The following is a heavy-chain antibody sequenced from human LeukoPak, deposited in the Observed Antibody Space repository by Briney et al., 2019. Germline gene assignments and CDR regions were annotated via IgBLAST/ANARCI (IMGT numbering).Heavy chain of an antibody. D-gene: IGHD3-3*01. CDR1: GYTFTSYD. CDR2: MNPNSGNT. CDR3: ARGPLEWLFQTLYYYYGVDV. Sequence: ASVKVSCKASGYTFTSYDINWVRQATGQGLEWMGWMNPNSGNTGYAQKFQGRVTMTRNTSISTAYMELSSLRSEDTAVYYCARGPLEWLFQTLYYYYGVDVWGQGTTVTVSS. V-gene: IGHV1-8*01. J-gene: IGHJ6*02.